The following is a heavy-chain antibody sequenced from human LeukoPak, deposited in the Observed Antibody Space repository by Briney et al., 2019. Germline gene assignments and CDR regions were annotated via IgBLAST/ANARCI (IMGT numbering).Heavy chain of an antibody. D-gene: IGHD5-18*01. CDR3: ARRGYSYGQFGY. CDR2: IYYSGST. J-gene: IGHJ4*02. CDR1: GGSISSYY. Sequence: SETLSLTCTVSGGSISSYYWGWIRQPPGKGLEWIGSIYYSGSTYYNPSLKSRVTISVDTSKNQFSLKLSSVTAADTAVYYCARRGYSYGQFGYWGQGTLVTVSS. V-gene: IGHV4-39*01.